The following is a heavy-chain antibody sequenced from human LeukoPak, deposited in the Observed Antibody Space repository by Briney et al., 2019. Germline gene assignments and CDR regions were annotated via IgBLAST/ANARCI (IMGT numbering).Heavy chain of an antibody. D-gene: IGHD5-18*01. V-gene: IGHV3-23*01. J-gene: IGHJ4*02. Sequence: PGGSLRLSCAASGFTFSNYAMSWVRQAPGKGLEWVAAITSSGESTNYADSVKGRFTISRDNAKNTLYLQMNSLRAEDTAVYYCASRSGYGYGHFDYWGQGTLVTVSS. CDR3: ASRSGYGYGHFDY. CDR2: ITSSGEST. CDR1: GFTFSNYA.